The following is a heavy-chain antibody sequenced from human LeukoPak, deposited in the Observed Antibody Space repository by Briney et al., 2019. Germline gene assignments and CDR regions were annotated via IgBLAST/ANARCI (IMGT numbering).Heavy chain of an antibody. CDR1: GFPFSSYW. D-gene: IGHD1-26*01. Sequence: GGSLRLSCAASGFPFSSYWMHWVRQAPGKGLVWASRINIDGSNTNYADSVKGRFTISRDNAKNTLYLQMDSLRAEDTAVYYCARSLGGAYDYWGQGTLVTVSS. J-gene: IGHJ4*02. CDR2: INIDGSNT. V-gene: IGHV3-74*01. CDR3: ARSLGGAYDY.